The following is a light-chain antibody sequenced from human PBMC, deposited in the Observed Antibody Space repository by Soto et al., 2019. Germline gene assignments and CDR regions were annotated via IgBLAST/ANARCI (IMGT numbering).Light chain of an antibody. CDR3: QQYDSSPWT. CDR1: QSVSSSY. CDR2: GAS. V-gene: IGKV3-20*01. J-gene: IGKJ1*01. Sequence: EIVLTQSPGTLSLSPGERATLSCRASQSVSSSYLAWYQQKPGQAPRVVIYGASSRATGIPDRFSGSGSGTDFTLNISRLEPEDFAVYYCQQYDSSPWTFGQGTKVEIK.